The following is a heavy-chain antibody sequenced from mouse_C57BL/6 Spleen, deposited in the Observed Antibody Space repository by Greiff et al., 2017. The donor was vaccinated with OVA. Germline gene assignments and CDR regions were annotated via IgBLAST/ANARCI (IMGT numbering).Heavy chain of an antibody. V-gene: IGHV5-6*01. CDR1: GFTFSSYG. CDR3: ARHTGAFDY. J-gene: IGHJ2*01. D-gene: IGHD4-1*01. Sequence: EVQGVESGGDLVKPGGSLKLSCAASGFTFSSYGMSWVRQTPDKRLEWVATISSGGSYTYYPDIVKGRFTISRDNAKNTLYMQMSSLKSEDTAMYYCARHTGAFDYWGQGTTLTVSS. CDR2: ISSGGSYT.